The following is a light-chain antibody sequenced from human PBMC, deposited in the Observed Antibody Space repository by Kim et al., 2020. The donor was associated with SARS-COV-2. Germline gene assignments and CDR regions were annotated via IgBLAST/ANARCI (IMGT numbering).Light chain of an antibody. V-gene: IGLV6-57*01. Sequence: KTVTISCTRSIGSIASNFVQWFQQRPGSFPTTVIYEDHRRPSGVPDRFSGSINISSNSASLTISGLQPEDEADYYCHSYDRDDQRVFGGGTQLTVL. J-gene: IGLJ3*02. CDR1: IGSIASNF. CDR2: EDH. CDR3: HSYDRDDQRV.